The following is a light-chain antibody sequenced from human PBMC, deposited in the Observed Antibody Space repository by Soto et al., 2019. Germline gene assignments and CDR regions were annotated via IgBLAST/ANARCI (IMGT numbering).Light chain of an antibody. J-gene: IGLJ2*01. V-gene: IGLV1-44*01. CDR3: AAWDDSLNGVV. Sequence: QSVLTKPPSASGTPGQRVTISCSGSSSNIGSNTVNWYQQVPRTAPKLLIYSNNQRPSGVPDRFSGSKSGTSVSLAISGLQSEDEADYYCAAWDDSLNGVVLGGGTKLTVL. CDR1: SSNIGSNT. CDR2: SNN.